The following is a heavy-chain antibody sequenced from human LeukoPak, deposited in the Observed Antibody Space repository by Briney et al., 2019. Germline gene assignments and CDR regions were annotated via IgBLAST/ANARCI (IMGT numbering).Heavy chain of an antibody. D-gene: IGHD3-3*01. CDR2: IYYSGST. CDR1: GGSISSYY. V-gene: IGHV4-59*01. J-gene: IGHJ4*02. Sequence: SETLSLTCTVSGGSISSYYWSWIRQPPGKGLEWIGDIYYSGSTTYNPSLKSRVTISVDTSKNQFSLKLSSVTAADTAVYYCARGVFGVVIIGDYFALDYWGQGTLVTVSS. CDR3: ARGVFGVVIIGDYFALDY.